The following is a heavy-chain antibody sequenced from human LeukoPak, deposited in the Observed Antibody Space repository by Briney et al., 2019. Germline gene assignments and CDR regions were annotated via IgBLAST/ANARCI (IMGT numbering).Heavy chain of an antibody. V-gene: IGHV3-48*03. CDR2: ISSSGSTI. J-gene: IGHJ4*02. D-gene: IGHD3-22*01. Sequence: GGSLRLSCAASGFTLSSYEMNWVRQAPGKGLEWISYISSSGSTIYYGDSVKGRFTISRDNSKNTLCLQMNSLRAEDTAVYYCASRGYYYDSSGFDYWGQGTLVTVSS. CDR1: GFTLSSYE. CDR3: ASRGYYYDSSGFDY.